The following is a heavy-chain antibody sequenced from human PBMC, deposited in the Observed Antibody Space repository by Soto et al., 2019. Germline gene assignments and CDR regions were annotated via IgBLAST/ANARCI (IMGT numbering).Heavy chain of an antibody. D-gene: IGHD6-6*01. CDR2: ISSNGGST. J-gene: IGHJ5*01. CDR3: ARAYSSFTWGQNLFDS. CDR1: GFTFSSYA. Sequence: GGSLRLSCAASGFTFSSYAMHWVRQAPGKGLEYVSAISSNGGSTYYANSVKGRFTISRDNSKNTLYLQMGSLRAEDMAVYYCARAYSSFTWGQNLFDSWGQGSLVTVSS. V-gene: IGHV3-64*01.